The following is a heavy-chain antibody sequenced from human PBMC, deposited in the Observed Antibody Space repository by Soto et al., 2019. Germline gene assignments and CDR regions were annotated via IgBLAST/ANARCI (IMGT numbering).Heavy chain of an antibody. CDR3: AKTRSVASGYYYRVFDY. Sequence: GSLKLSFATSGFPFSSYAMSLVRQAPGKGLEWVSAISGSGGSTYYADSVKGRFTISGDNSKNTLYLQMNSLRAEDTAVYYCAKTRSVASGYYYRVFDYWGQGTLVTVSS. J-gene: IGHJ4*02. V-gene: IGHV3-23*01. CDR2: ISGSGGST. D-gene: IGHD3-22*01. CDR1: GFPFSSYA.